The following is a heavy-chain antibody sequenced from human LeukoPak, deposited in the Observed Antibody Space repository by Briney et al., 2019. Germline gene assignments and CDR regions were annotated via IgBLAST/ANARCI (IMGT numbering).Heavy chain of an antibody. V-gene: IGHV3-21*04. CDR2: ISSSTTYI. CDR1: GFIFSDYN. J-gene: IGHJ4*02. D-gene: IGHD5-24*01. Sequence: GGSLRLSCAASGFIFSDYNMHWVRQAPGKGLEWVSSISSSTTYIYYADSVKGRFTISRDNAKNSLYLQMNSLRAEDTAVYYCATVEMATIDYPDYWGQGTLVTVSS. CDR3: ATVEMATIDYPDY.